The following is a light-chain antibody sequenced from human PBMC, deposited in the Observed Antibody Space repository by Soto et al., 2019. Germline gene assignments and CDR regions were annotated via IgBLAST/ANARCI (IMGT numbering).Light chain of an antibody. Sequence: QSALTQPASLSGSPGQSITISCTGTSSDVGGYNYVSWYQQHPGKAPKLMIYDVSNRPSGVSNRFSGSKSGNTASLTISGLQAEDEAEYYCSSYRASSTTHYVFGTGTKLTVL. CDR1: SSDVGGYNY. CDR2: DVS. CDR3: SSYRASSTTHYV. V-gene: IGLV2-14*03. J-gene: IGLJ1*01.